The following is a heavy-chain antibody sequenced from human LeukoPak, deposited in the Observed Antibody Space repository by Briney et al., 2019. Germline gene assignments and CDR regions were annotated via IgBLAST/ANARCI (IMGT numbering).Heavy chain of an antibody. J-gene: IGHJ4*02. V-gene: IGHV4-38-2*02. CDR1: GNSISSGHY. D-gene: IGHD3-9*01. CDR3: ARIFILSGFSSYFDH. CDR2: IYLSGTT. Sequence: SETLSLTCSVSGNSISSGHYWGWIRPPPGKGLEWIGSIYLSGTTYYNPSLKSRVTISVDTSKNQFSPKLSSVTAADTAVYFCARIFILSGFSSYFDHWGQGTLVTVSS.